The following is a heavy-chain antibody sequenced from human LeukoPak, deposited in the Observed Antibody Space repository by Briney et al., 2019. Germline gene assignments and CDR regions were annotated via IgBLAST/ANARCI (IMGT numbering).Heavy chain of an antibody. V-gene: IGHV4-59*01. CDR3: ARGRSGWDNYYYYYMDV. J-gene: IGHJ6*03. CDR1: GGSISGKY. CDR2: IYYSGTT. D-gene: IGHD6-19*01. Sequence: SETLSLTCTVSGGSISGKYWSWIRQTPGKGLEWVGYIYYSGTTKYNPSLKSRVTISVDTSKNQFSLKVRSVTTADTAVYYCARGRSGWDNYYYYYMDVWGKGATVTVSS.